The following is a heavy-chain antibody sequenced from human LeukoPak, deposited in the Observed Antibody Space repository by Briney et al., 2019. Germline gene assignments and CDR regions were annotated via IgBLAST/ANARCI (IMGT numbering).Heavy chain of an antibody. J-gene: IGHJ4*02. D-gene: IGHD3-3*01. CDR2: IYGGGGT. CDR1: GFTVSINY. CDR3: AREGGGPSGPLDY. V-gene: IGHV3-66*01. Sequence: PGGSLRLSCAASGFTVSINYTTWVRQAPGTGLEWVSVIYGGGGTYYADSVRGRFTISRDNSKNTLYLQMNSLRAEDTAVYYCAREGGGPSGPLDYWGQGTLVTVSS.